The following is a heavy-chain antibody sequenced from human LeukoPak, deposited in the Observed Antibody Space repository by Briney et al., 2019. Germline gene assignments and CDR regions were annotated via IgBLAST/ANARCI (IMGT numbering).Heavy chain of an antibody. D-gene: IGHD6-19*01. CDR2: INSDGSST. J-gene: IGHJ6*02. CDR1: GFTFSSYA. CDR3: ARDLRRGVAGSPSYYGSDV. Sequence: GGSLRLSCAASGFTFSSYAMSWVRQAPGKGLVWVSRINSDGSSTSYADSVKGRLTISRDNAKNTLYLQMNSLRAEDTAVYYCARDLRRGVAGSPSYYGSDVWGHGTTVTVSS. V-gene: IGHV3-74*01.